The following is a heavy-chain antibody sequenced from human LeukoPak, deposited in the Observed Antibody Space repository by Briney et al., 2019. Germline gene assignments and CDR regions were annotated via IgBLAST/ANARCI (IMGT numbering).Heavy chain of an antibody. CDR2: TSSDLNVK. V-gene: IGHV3-30*03. D-gene: IGHD3-10*01. Sequence: GGSLRLSCVASGFPFSSYWMTWVRQAPGKGLEWVAVTSSDLNVKLYADSVKGRFTISRDNSRSTLYLQMNSLRPEDTAIYYCAREGYYGSGSPPSLYFDYWGQGTLVTVSS. J-gene: IGHJ4*02. CDR1: GFPFSSYW. CDR3: AREGYYGSGSPPSLYFDY.